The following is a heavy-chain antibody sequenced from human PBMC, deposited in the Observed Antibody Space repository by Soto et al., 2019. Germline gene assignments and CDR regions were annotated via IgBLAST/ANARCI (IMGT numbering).Heavy chain of an antibody. V-gene: IGHV3-23*01. J-gene: IGHJ3*02. D-gene: IGHD3-10*01. CDR1: GFTFSSYA. CDR2: ISGSGGST. CDR3: AKDFYGSGSAVAFDI. Sequence: EVQLLESGGGLVQPGGSLRLSCAASGFTFSSYAMSWVRQAPGKGLEWVSAISGSGGSTYYAYSVKGRFTISRDNSKNTRYLQMNSLRDEDTAVYYCAKDFYGSGSAVAFDIWGPGRRVTFAS.